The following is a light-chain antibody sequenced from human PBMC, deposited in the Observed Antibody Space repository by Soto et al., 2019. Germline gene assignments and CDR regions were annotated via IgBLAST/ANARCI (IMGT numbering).Light chain of an antibody. Sequence: QSALTQPASVSGSPGQSITISCTGTSSDIGAHTYVSWFQQHPGKVPKVIIYNVSTRPSGISDRFSGSKYGNTASLTISGLQAEDEADYYCSSYAGGFVVFGGGTKLTVL. J-gene: IGLJ2*01. CDR2: NVS. V-gene: IGLV2-14*03. CDR3: SSYAGGFVV. CDR1: SSDIGAHTY.